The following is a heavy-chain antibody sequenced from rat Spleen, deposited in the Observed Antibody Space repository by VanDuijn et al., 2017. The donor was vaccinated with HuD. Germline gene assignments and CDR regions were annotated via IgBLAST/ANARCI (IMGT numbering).Heavy chain of an antibody. CDR3: ARHVYGGYSEGYFDY. CDR2: ISYDGSNT. Sequence: EVHLVESGGGLAQPGRSLKLSCAGSGFIFSDYYMAWVRQAPKKGLEWVATISYDGSNTHYRDSVKGRFTIFRENAKSTLSLQMDSLRSEDTATYYCARHVYGGYSEGYFDYWGQGVMVTVSS. CDR1: GFIFSDYY. D-gene: IGHD1-11*01. J-gene: IGHJ2*01. V-gene: IGHV5-7*01.